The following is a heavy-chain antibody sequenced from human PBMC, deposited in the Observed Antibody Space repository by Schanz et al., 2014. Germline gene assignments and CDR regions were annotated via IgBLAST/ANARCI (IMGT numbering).Heavy chain of an antibody. CDR3: AKDAPYPFDL. CDR1: GFTFSTHA. CDR2: ISDSGTYT. Sequence: EVQLVESGGGVVQPGRSLRLSCAASGFTFSTHAMHWVRQAPGKGLEWLSYISDSGTYTNYADSVKGRFTISRDNSKNTVHLQMNSLRAEDTAIYYCAKDAPYPFDLWGRGTLITVSS. V-gene: IGHV3-21*05. J-gene: IGHJ2*01.